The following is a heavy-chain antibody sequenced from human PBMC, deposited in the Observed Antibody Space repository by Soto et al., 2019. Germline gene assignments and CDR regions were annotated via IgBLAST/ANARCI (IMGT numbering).Heavy chain of an antibody. V-gene: IGHV1-46*01. J-gene: IGHJ4*02. Sequence: ASVKVSCKASGYTFTSYYMHWVRQAPGQGLEWMGIINPSGGSTSYAQKFQGRVTMTRDTSTSTVYMELSSLRSEDTAVYYCARGVSVVVVAAAAGFDSWGQGTLVTVSS. D-gene: IGHD2-15*01. CDR3: ARGVSVVVVAAAAGFDS. CDR2: INPSGGST. CDR1: GYTFTSYY.